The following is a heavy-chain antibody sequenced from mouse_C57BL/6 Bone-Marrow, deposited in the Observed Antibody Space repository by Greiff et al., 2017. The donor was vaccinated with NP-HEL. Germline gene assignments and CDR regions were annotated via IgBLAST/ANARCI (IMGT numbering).Heavy chain of an antibody. CDR2: IDPETGGT. V-gene: IGHV1-15*01. CDR1: GYTFTDYE. J-gene: IGHJ3*01. CDR3: TRRRNYDPFAY. D-gene: IGHD2-4*01. Sequence: QVQLKESGDELVRPGASVTLSCKASGYTFTDYEMHWVKQTPVHGLEWIGAIDPETGGTAYNQKFKGKAILTADKSSSTAYMELRSLTSEDSAVYYCTRRRNYDPFAYWGQGTLVTVSA.